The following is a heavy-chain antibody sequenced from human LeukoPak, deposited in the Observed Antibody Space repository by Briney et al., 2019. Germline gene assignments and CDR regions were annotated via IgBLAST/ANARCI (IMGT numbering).Heavy chain of an antibody. J-gene: IGHJ3*02. CDR3: ARGGDDILTGPASGAFDI. CDR1: GGSISSYY. D-gene: IGHD3-9*01. CDR2: IYYSGST. Sequence: SETLSLTCTVSGGSISSYYWSWIRQPPGKGLEWIGYIYYSGSTNYNPSLKSRVTISVDTSKNQFSLKLSSVTAADTAVYYCARGGDDILTGPASGAFDIWGQGTMVTVSS. V-gene: IGHV4-59*12.